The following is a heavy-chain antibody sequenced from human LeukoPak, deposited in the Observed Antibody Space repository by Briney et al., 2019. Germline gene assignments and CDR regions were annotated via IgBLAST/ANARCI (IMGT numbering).Heavy chain of an antibody. Sequence: SETLSLTCTVSGGSISSSSYYWGWIRQPPGKGLEWIGSIYYGGSTYYNPSLKSRVTISVDTSKNQFSLKLSSVTAADTAVYYCAQIGTENCSGGSCYSWGYYYYNYYMDVWGKGTTVTVSS. V-gene: IGHV4-39*01. CDR1: GGSISSSSYY. D-gene: IGHD2-15*01. CDR3: AQIGTENCSGGSCYSWGYYYYNYYMDV. J-gene: IGHJ6*03. CDR2: IYYGGST.